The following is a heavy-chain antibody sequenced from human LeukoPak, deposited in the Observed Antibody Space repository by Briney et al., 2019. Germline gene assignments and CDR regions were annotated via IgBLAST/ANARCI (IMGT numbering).Heavy chain of an antibody. V-gene: IGHV4-59*01. Sequence: SETLSLTSTVSGGSICSYYWSWIRQPPGKGLEWIGYIYYSGSANYNPSLKSRVTISVDMSKNQFSLKLRSVTAADTAVYYCARVSVAGLFVDYWGQGTLVTVSS. D-gene: IGHD6-19*01. CDR3: ARVSVAGLFVDY. CDR1: GGSICSYY. J-gene: IGHJ4*02. CDR2: IYYSGSA.